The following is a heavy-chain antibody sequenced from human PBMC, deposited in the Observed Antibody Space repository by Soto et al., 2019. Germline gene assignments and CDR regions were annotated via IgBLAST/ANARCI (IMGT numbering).Heavy chain of an antibody. J-gene: IGHJ5*02. Sequence: GASVKVSGKASGYTFFTYDISWVRQAPGQGLGWMGGISTYSGDTKYAQKFQGRVTMTTDTSTTTAYLELRSLRSDDTAVYYCARHHGPTTSENWFDPWGQGTLVTVSS. V-gene: IGHV1-18*01. CDR3: ARHHGPTTSENWFDP. CDR2: ISTYSGDT. CDR1: GYTFFTYD. D-gene: IGHD5-12*01.